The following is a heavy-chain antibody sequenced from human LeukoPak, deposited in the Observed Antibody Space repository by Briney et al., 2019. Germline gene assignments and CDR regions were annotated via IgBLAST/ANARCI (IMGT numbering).Heavy chain of an antibody. D-gene: IGHD6-19*01. V-gene: IGHV4-4*02. CDR3: ATGEVGSGWLDAFDI. J-gene: IGHJ3*02. Sequence: TSGTLSLTCAVSGGSISSSNWWSWVRQPPGKGLEWIGEIYHSGSTNYNPSLKSRVTISVDKSKNQFSLKLSSVTAADTAVYYCATGEVGSGWLDAFDIWGQGTMVTVSS. CDR1: GGSISSSNW. CDR2: IYHSGST.